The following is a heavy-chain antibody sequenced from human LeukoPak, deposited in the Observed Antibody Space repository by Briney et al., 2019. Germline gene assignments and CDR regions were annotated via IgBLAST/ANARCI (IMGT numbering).Heavy chain of an antibody. V-gene: IGHV4-39*01. CDR3: ARTKQVNSYYFCMDV. D-gene: IGHD2-8*01. CDR1: GDSISSTTYS. J-gene: IGHJ6*03. CDR2: MDYSGST. Sequence: SETLSLTCTVSGDSISSTTYSFGGWIRQPPGKGLEWIGTMDYSGSTYYNPTLKSRVTISVDTSKNQFSLKLSSVTAADTAVYSCARTKQVNSYYFCMDVWGKGTTVTVSS.